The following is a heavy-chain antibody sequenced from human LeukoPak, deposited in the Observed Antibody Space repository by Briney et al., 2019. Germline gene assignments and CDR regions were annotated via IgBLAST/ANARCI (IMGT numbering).Heavy chain of an antibody. CDR3: ARGKAVDTAMVFYY. CDR1: GGTFSSYA. Sequence: SVKVSRKASGGTFSSYAISWVRQAPGQGLEWMGGIIPIFGTANYAQKFQGRVTITADKSTSTAYMELSSLRSEDTAVYYCARGKAVDTAMVFYYWGQGTLVTVSS. V-gene: IGHV1-69*06. D-gene: IGHD5-18*01. J-gene: IGHJ4*02. CDR2: IIPIFGTA.